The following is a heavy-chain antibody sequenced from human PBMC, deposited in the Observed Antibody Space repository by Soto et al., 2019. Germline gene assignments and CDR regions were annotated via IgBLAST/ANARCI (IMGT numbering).Heavy chain of an antibody. D-gene: IGHD4-17*01. CDR1: GGSISSSSYY. CDR2: IYYSGST. V-gene: IGHV4-39*01. CDR3: ASSYGDYVSY. J-gene: IGHJ4*02. Sequence: QLQLQESGPGLVKPSETLSLTCTVSGGSISSSSYYWGWIRQPSGKGLEWIGSIYYSGSTYYNPSLKRRVTISVDTYKNQCSMQLSSVTAADTAVYYCASSYGDYVSYWGKGTLVTVSS.